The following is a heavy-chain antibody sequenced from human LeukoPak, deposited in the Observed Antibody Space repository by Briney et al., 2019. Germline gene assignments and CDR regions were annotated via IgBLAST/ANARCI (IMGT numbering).Heavy chain of an antibody. CDR2: IYYSGST. D-gene: IGHD4-17*01. CDR1: GGSISSYY. V-gene: IGHV4-59*01. CDR3: ARGLVDYGRPRPSYYYYGMDV. J-gene: IGHJ6*02. Sequence: PSETLSLTCTVSGGSISSYYWSWIRQPPGKGLEWIVYIYYSGSTNYNPSLKSRVTISVDTSKNQFSLKLSSVTAADTAVYYCARGLVDYGRPRPSYYYYGMDVWGQGTTVTVSS.